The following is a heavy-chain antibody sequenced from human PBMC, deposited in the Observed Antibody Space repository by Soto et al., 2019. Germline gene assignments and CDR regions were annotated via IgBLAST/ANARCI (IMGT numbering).Heavy chain of an antibody. D-gene: IGHD6-13*01. V-gene: IGHV1-18*04. Sequence: ASVKVSCKASGYTFTSYGISWVRQAPGQGLEWRGWISAYNGNTNYAQKLQGRVTMTTDTSTSTAYMELRSLRSDDTAVYYCARSTSXGIAAAGRSYYYYGMDVWGLGTTVTVSS. CDR3: ARSTSXGIAAAGRSYYYYGMDV. J-gene: IGHJ6*02. CDR2: ISAYNGNT. CDR1: GYTFTSYG.